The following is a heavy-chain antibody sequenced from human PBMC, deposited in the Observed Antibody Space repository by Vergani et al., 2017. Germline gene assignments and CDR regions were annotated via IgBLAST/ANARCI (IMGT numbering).Heavy chain of an antibody. Sequence: QVTLKESGPVLVKPTETLTLTCTVSGFSLSNARMGVSWIRQPPGKALEWLAHIFSNDEKSYSTSLKSRLTISKDTYKSQVVLTMTNMDPVDTATYYCARMLDTTGTTGRYYYYYGMDVWGQGTTVTVSS. CDR2: IFSNDEK. CDR3: ARMLDTTGTTGRYYYYYGMDV. V-gene: IGHV2-26*01. J-gene: IGHJ6*02. CDR1: GFSLSNARMG. D-gene: IGHD1-1*01.